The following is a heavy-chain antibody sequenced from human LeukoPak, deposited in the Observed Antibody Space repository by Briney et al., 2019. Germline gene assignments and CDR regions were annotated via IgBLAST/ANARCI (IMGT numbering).Heavy chain of an antibody. D-gene: IGHD3-10*01. J-gene: IGHJ5*02. V-gene: IGHV3-21*01. CDR2: ISSSSSYI. Sequence: GGSLRLSCAASGFTFSSYSMNWVRQAPGEGLEWVSSISSSSSYIYYADSVKGRFTISRDNAKNTLYLQMNSLRAEDTAVYYCARPGMVREITWSDPWGQGTLVTVSS. CDR3: ARPGMVREITWSDP. CDR1: GFTFSSYS.